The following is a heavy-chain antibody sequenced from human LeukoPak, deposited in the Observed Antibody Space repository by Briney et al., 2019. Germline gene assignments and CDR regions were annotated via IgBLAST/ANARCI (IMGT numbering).Heavy chain of an antibody. V-gene: IGHV1-2*02. CDR3: ARVGYFYGLGSMAGGCLDP. D-gene: IGHD3-10*01. J-gene: IGHJ5*02. CDR2: INPNSGST. Sequence: ASVNLSCKASRAPFIDYYIYWLRQAHGQGLGWLGWINPNSGSTTYAQRYPVRVTMTRDTYSSTAYIELSRLRSDDTAVYYCARVGYFYGLGSMAGGCLDPWGQGTLVSVSS. CDR1: RAPFIDYY.